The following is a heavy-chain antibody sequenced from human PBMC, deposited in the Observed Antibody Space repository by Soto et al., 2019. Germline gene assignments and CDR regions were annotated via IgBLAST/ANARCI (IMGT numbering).Heavy chain of an antibody. J-gene: IGHJ6*02. CDR2: IIPIFGTA. CDR3: ARWLTAGSAYYYYYGMDV. D-gene: IGHD3-10*01. V-gene: IGHV1-69*01. Sequence: QVQLVQSGAEVKKPGSSVKVSCKASGGTFSSYAISWVRQAPGQGLEWMGGIIPIFGTANYAQKFQGRVTITADESTSTAYMELSSVRSEDTAVYYCARWLTAGSAYYYYYGMDVWGQGTTVTVSS. CDR1: GGTFSSYA.